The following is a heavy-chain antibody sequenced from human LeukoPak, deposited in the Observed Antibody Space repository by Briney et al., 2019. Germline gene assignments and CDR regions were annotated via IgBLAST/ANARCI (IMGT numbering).Heavy chain of an antibody. CDR2: IKQDGSEK. D-gene: IGHD2-2*01. V-gene: IGHV3-7*01. Sequence: GGSLRLSCAASGFTFSSYWMSWVRQAPGKGLEWVANIKQDGSEKYYVDSVKGRFTISRDNAKNSLYLQMNSLRAEDTAVYYCAKYYCSSTSCYAGRYYYYYMDVWGKGTTVTISS. CDR1: GFTFSSYW. CDR3: AKYYCSSTSCYAGRYYYYYMDV. J-gene: IGHJ6*03.